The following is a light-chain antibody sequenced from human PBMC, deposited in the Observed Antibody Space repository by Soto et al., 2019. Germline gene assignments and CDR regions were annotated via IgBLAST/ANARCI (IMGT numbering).Light chain of an antibody. Sequence: QSALTQPASVSGSPGQSITISCTGTSSDIGAYNFVSCYQQHPGKAPKLMLYDVNIRPSGVSNRFSGSKSGNTASLTISGLQAEDEADYYCTSWTTSTTMTFGGGTTLTVL. CDR3: TSWTTSTTMT. J-gene: IGLJ2*01. CDR2: DVN. CDR1: SSDIGAYNF. V-gene: IGLV2-14*03.